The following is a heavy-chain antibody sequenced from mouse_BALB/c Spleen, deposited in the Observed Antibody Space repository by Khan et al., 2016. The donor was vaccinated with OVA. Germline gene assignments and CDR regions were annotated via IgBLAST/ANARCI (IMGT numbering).Heavy chain of an antibody. Sequence: QIQLVQSGPEVKKPGETVKISCKASGYPFTNFGMNWVRQAPGKGLKWMGWINTYTGEPTYNHDFKGRFAFSLETSASTAYLQINNLKNEDPATYFCGRVGYSETIDSWGQGTSVTVSS. CDR2: INTYTGEP. CDR1: GYPFTNFG. CDR3: GRVGYSETIDS. V-gene: IGHV9-3-1*01. J-gene: IGHJ4*01.